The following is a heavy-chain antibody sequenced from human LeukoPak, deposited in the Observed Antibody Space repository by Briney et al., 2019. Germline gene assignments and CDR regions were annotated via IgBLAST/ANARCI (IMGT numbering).Heavy chain of an antibody. CDR2: MSWNGDNI. V-gene: IGHV3-9*01. CDR3: AKDGSSYSNMLTAYDY. D-gene: IGHD3-16*01. J-gene: IGHJ4*02. Sequence: GRSLRLSCVASGFTFDDYAMHWVRQAPGKGLEWVSAMSWNGDNIAYADSVKGRFTISRDNAKNSLYLQMNSLRPEDTALYYCAKDGSSYSNMLTAYDYWGQGTLVTVSS. CDR1: GFTFDDYA.